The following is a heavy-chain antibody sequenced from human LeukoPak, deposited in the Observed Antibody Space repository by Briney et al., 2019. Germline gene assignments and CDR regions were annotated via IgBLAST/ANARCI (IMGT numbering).Heavy chain of an antibody. D-gene: IGHD2-2*01. V-gene: IGHV4-30-4*01. CDR2: IYYSGST. CDR3: ASVSGGYCSSTSCSQTNNRFDP. CDR1: GGSISSGDYY. J-gene: IGHJ5*02. Sequence: SETLSLTCTVSGGSISSGDYYWSWIRQPPGKGLEWIGYIYYSGSTYYNPSLKSRVTISVDTSKNQFSLKLSSVTAADTAVYYCASVSGGYCSSTSCSQTNNRFDPWGQGTLVTVSS.